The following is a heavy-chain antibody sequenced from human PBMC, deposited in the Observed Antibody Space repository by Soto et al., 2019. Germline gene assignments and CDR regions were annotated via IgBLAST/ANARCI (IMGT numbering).Heavy chain of an antibody. V-gene: IGHV3-23*01. J-gene: IGHJ6*02. CDR3: YSSSQTYYYCYGMDV. CDR2: ISGSGGST. Sequence: EVQLLESGGGLVQPGGSLRLSCAASGFTFSSYAMSWVRQAPGKGLEWVSAISGSGGSTYYADSVKGRFTISRDSSKNTLYLQMNSLRAEDTAVYYCYSSSQTYYYCYGMDVWGQGTTVTVSS. CDR1: GFTFSSYA. D-gene: IGHD6-6*01.